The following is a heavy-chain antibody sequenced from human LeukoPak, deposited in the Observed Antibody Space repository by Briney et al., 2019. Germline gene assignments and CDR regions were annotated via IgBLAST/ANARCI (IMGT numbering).Heavy chain of an antibody. Sequence: ASVKVSRKASGYTFSGSYIHWVRQAPGQGLEWLGRINPNSGDTNYAQNLHGRVTMTRDTSITTAYMELNSLTSDDTAVYFCARSAEHCNNGVCFTDYYMDVWGKGTTVTVSS. CDR2: INPNSGDT. J-gene: IGHJ6*03. CDR1: GYTFSGSY. D-gene: IGHD2-8*01. CDR3: ARSAEHCNNGVCFTDYYMDV. V-gene: IGHV1-2*06.